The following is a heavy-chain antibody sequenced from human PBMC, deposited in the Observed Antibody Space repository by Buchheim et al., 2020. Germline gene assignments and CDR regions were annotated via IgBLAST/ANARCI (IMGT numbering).Heavy chain of an antibody. Sequence: EVQLVESGGGLVQPGGSLRLSCAASGFSFSSYWMNWVRQAPVKGLVWISRVKRDGSETFYADNVKGRFTISRDNDKNTLYLQMNSLRAEDTAVYYCARGAFADGLDAWGQGTT. J-gene: IGHJ6*02. D-gene: IGHD3-3*02. CDR1: GFSFSSYW. CDR2: VKRDGSET. CDR3: ARGAFADGLDA. V-gene: IGHV3-74*01.